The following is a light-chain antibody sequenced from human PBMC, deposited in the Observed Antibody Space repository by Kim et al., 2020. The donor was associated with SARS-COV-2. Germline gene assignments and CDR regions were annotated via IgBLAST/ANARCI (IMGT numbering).Light chain of an antibody. CDR1: RSISSW. V-gene: IGKV1-5*03. CDR2: KAS. CDR3: QQFDSYSYT. J-gene: IGKJ2*01. Sequence: SASIGDRVTITCRASRSISSWLAWYQQKPRKAPRLLIYKASTLESGVPSRFSGSGSGTEFTLTINSLQPDDFATYYCQQFDSYSYTFGQGTKLEI.